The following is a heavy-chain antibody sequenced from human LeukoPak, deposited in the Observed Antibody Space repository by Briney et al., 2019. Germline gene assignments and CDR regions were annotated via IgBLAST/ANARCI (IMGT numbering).Heavy chain of an antibody. V-gene: IGHV5-51*01. CDR2: IYPGDSDA. CDR3: ARRSSYGSGSYSYDY. Sequence: GESLQISCQGSGYTFTNYWIGWVRPMPGKGLEWMGIIYPGDSDARNSPSFQGQVTISADKSISTAYLQWTSLKASDTAMYYCARRSSYGSGSYSYDYWGQGTLVTVSS. D-gene: IGHD3-10*01. CDR1: GYTFTNYW. J-gene: IGHJ4*02.